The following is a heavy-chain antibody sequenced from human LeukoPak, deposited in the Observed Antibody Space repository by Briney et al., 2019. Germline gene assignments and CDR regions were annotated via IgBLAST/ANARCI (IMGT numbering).Heavy chain of an antibody. CDR3: AKDARGGSGSYYDY. CDR1: GFTFSSYA. CDR2: ISGGGSGT. D-gene: IGHD3-10*01. V-gene: IGHV3-23*01. J-gene: IGHJ4*02. Sequence: GGSLRLSCAASGFTFSSYAMSWVRQAPGKGLEWVSSISGGGSGTYYADSVKGRFTISRDNTKNTLYLQMNSLRAEDTAVYYCAKDARGGSGSYYDYWGQGNLVTVSS.